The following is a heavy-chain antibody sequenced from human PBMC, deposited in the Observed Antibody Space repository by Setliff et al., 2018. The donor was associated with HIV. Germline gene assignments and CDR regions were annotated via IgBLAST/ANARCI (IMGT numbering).Heavy chain of an antibody. Sequence: SETLSLTCTVSGGSISSYYWSWIRQPPGKGLEWIGYIYTSGSVNHNPSLNSRVTISVDTSKNQFPLKVNSVTAADTAVYYCARSPRIGVAGEFEYWGQGTLVTVSS. V-gene: IGHV4-4*09. CDR2: IYTSGSV. J-gene: IGHJ4*02. D-gene: IGHD6-19*01. CDR1: GGSISSYY. CDR3: ARSPRIGVAGEFEY.